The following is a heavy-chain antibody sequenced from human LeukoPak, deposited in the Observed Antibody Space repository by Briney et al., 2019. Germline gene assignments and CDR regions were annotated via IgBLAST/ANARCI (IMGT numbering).Heavy chain of an antibody. CDR2: ISAYNGNT. J-gene: IGHJ4*01. D-gene: IGHD3-10*01. Sequence: ASVKVSCKSSGYTFTSYGFSWVRQPPGQGLEWMGWISAYNGNTNYAQKLQGRVTMTTDTSTSTAYMELRSLRSDDTAVYYCARDQWLLWFGGLNGNFDYWGQGTLVTVSS. CDR3: ARDQWLLWFGGLNGNFDY. CDR1: GYTFTSYG. V-gene: IGHV1-18*01.